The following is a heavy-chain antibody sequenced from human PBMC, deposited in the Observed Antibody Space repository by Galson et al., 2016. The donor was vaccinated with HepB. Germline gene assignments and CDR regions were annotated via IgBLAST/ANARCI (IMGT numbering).Heavy chain of an antibody. V-gene: IGHV3-23*01. J-gene: IGHJ4*02. CDR2: ISGNGGSI. CDR1: GLTFSSYA. D-gene: IGHD3-3*01. CDR3: AVARFLEWFTFDS. Sequence: SLRLSCAASGLTFSSYAMSWVRQTPGKGLEWVSAISGNGGSIYNADSVKGRFTISRDNSKNTLYLQMNSLRAEDTAVYYCAVARFLEWFTFDSWGQGTLVTVPS.